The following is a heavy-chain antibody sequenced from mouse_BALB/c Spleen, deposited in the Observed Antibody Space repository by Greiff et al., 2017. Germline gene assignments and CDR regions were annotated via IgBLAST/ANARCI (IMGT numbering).Heavy chain of an antibody. CDR2: INPGSGGT. V-gene: IGHV1-54*01. CDR3: ARRANVFHAMDY. J-gene: IGHJ4*01. CDR1: GYAFTNYL. D-gene: IGHD3-1*01. Sequence: QVQLQQSGAELVRPGTSVKVSCKASGYAFTNYLIEWVKQRPGQGLEWIGVINPGSGGTNYNEKFKGKATLTADKSSSTAYMQLSSLTSDDSAVYFCARRANVFHAMDYWGQGTSVTVSS.